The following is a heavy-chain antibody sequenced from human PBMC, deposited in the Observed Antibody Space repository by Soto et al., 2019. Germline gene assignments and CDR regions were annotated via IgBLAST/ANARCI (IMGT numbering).Heavy chain of an antibody. J-gene: IGHJ6*02. CDR2: IIPIFGTA. CDR3: ARGYCSSTICYIKGDDDYGMDV. CDR1: GGTFSSYA. V-gene: IGHV1-69*01. Sequence: QVQLVQSGAEVKKPGSSVKVSCKASGGTFSSYAISWVRQAPGQGLEWMGGIIPIFGTANYAQKFQGRVTITADQSTSTAYMELSSLRSEDTAVYYCARGYCSSTICYIKGDDDYGMDVWGQGTTFTVAS. D-gene: IGHD2-2*02.